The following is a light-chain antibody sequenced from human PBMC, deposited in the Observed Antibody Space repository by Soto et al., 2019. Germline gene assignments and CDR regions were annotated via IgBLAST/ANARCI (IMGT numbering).Light chain of an antibody. CDR2: GAS. V-gene: IGKV3-15*01. CDR1: QSISSY. CDR3: QQYHNWPIT. Sequence: EIVMTQSTASLSVFPGERGTLXCRASQSISSYLAWYQQNPGRAPRLLRYGASTRAHGIPARFSGSGSGTEFTLTISSLQSEDFAVYYCQQYHNWPITFGQGTRLEIK. J-gene: IGKJ5*01.